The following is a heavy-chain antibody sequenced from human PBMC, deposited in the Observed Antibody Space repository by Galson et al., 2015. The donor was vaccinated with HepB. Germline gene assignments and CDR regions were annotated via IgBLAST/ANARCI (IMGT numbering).Heavy chain of an antibody. J-gene: IGHJ4*02. V-gene: IGHV4-59*01. CDR3: ARGSEADTAMGIDY. CDR2: IHYSGSS. D-gene: IGHD5-18*01. Sequence: ETLSLTCTVSGGSISSYYWNWIRQPPGRGLEWIGYIHYSGSSNYNPSLESRVTISLDRSKKHFSLKLDSVTAADTAVYYCARGSEADTAMGIDYWGQGTLVTVSS. CDR1: GGSISSYY.